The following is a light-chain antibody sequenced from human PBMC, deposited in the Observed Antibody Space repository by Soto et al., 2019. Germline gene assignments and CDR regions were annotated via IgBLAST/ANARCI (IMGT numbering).Light chain of an antibody. V-gene: IGKV1-6*01. J-gene: IGKJ1*01. Sequence: AIQMTQSPSSLSASVGGRVTITCRASQGIRNALAWYQQKPGKVPKLLIYAASSLQSGVPSRFRGSGSGTDFTLTISSXQPEDFATYDCLQDYNYPWTFGQGTKVDIK. CDR3: LQDYNYPWT. CDR2: AAS. CDR1: QGIRNA.